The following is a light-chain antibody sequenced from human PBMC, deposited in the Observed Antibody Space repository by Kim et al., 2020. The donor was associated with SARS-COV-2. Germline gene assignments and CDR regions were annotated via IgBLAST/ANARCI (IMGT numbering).Light chain of an antibody. J-gene: IGKJ1*01. CDR2: AAS. CDR1: QGIEND. Sequence: DIQMTQSPSSLSASVGDRVTITCRASQGIENDLGWYQQKPGKAPKRLIYAASSLQSGVPSRFSGSGSGTEFTLTISTLQPEDFATYYCLQHNCYPRTFGQGTKVDIK. V-gene: IGKV1-17*01. CDR3: LQHNCYPRT.